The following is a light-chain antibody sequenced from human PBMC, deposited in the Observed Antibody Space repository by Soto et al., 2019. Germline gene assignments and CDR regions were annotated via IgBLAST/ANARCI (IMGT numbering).Light chain of an antibody. CDR2: GAS. Sequence: EIVMTQSPATLSVSPGERATLSCRASQSVSSNLAWYRQKPGQAPRLLIYGASTRATGIPARFSGSGSGTEFTLTISSLQSEDVALYYCQQYNNWPPYTFGQGTKLEIK. CDR3: QQYNNWPPYT. CDR1: QSVSSN. J-gene: IGKJ2*01. V-gene: IGKV3-15*01.